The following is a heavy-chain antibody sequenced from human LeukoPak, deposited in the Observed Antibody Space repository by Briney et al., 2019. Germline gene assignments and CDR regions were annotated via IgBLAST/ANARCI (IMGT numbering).Heavy chain of an antibody. CDR2: IYSGGST. V-gene: IGHV3-66*01. CDR1: GFTVSSNY. J-gene: IGHJ5*02. Sequence: GGSLRLSCAASGFTVSSNYMSWVRQAPGEGLEWVSVIYSGGSTYYADSVKGRFTISRDNSKNTLYLQMNSLRAEDTAVYYCAREYCSGGSCYSTWFDPWGQGTLVTVSS. CDR3: AREYCSGGSCYSTWFDP. D-gene: IGHD2-15*01.